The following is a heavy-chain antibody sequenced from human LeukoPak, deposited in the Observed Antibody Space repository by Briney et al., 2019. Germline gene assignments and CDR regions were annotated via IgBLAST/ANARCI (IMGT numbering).Heavy chain of an antibody. V-gene: IGHV3-66*01. J-gene: IGHJ4*02. D-gene: IGHD3-3*01. CDR3: ARRGPITIFGVADSFDY. CDR2: IYSGGST. Sequence: GSLRLSCAASGFTVSSNYMSWVRQAPGKGLEWVSVIYSGGSTYYADSVKGRFTISRDNSKNTLYLQMNSLRAEDTAVYYCARRGPITIFGVADSFDYWGQGTLVTVSS. CDR1: GFTVSSNY.